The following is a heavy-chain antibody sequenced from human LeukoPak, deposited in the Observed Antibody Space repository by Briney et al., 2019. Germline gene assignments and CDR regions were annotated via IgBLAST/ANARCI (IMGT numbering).Heavy chain of an antibody. V-gene: IGHV3-7*03. CDR1: GFTFSRYW. CDR2: IKKDGSEK. Sequence: PGGSLRLSCAASGFTFSRYWMSWVRQAPGKGLEWLGNIKKDGSEKYHVDSVKGRFTISRDNAKNSLYLQMNSLKTEDTAVYYCTTDGFVLLWFGELFYWGQGTLVTVSS. D-gene: IGHD3-10*01. J-gene: IGHJ4*02. CDR3: TTDGFVLLWFGELFY.